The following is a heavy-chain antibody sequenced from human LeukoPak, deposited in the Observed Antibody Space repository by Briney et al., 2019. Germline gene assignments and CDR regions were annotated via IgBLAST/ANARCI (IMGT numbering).Heavy chain of an antibody. CDR1: GYSFTSYW. CDR3: ARLPYYYGSGSPHFDY. V-gene: IGHV5-51*01. D-gene: IGHD3-10*01. CDR2: IYPGDSDT. Sequence: GESLKISCKGSGYSFTSYWIGWVRQMPGKGLEWMGSIYPGDSDTRYSPSFQGQVTISADKSISTAYLQWSSLKASDTAMYYCARLPYYYGSGSPHFDYWGQGTLVTVSS. J-gene: IGHJ4*02.